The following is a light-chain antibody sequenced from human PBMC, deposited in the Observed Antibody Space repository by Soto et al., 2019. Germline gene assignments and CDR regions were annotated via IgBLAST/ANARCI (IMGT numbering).Light chain of an antibody. Sequence: EIVLTQSPGTLSLSPVERATLSCRASQSVRSSYLAWYQQKPGQAPRLLIYGASSRATGIPDRFSGSGSGTDFTLTISRLEPEDFAVYYCQQYGSSPLTFGGGTKVEIK. CDR1: QSVRSSY. J-gene: IGKJ4*01. CDR3: QQYGSSPLT. V-gene: IGKV3-20*01. CDR2: GAS.